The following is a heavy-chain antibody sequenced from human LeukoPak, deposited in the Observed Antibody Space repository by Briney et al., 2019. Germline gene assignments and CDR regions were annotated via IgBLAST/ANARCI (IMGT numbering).Heavy chain of an antibody. D-gene: IGHD6-13*01. Sequence: VASVKVSCKASGGTFSSYAISWVRQAPGQGLEWMGGIIPIFGTANYAQKFQGRVTITADESTSTAYMELSSLRSEDTAVYYCARVNSSSWYYRVYYYYGMDVWGQGTTVTVSS. CDR1: GGTFSSYA. CDR3: ARVNSSSWYYRVYYYYGMDV. CDR2: IIPIFGTA. J-gene: IGHJ6*02. V-gene: IGHV1-69*13.